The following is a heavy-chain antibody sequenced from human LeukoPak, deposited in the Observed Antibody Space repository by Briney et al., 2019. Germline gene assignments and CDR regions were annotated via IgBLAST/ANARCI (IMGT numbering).Heavy chain of an antibody. V-gene: IGHV4-39*01. CDR3: ARLPSPYAGWYFDL. Sequence: GSLRLSCAASGFTFSSYSMNWVRQAPGKGLEWIGSINYSGSTYYNPSLKSRVTISVDTSKNPFSLKLTSVTAADTAVFYCARLPSPYAGWYFDLWGRGTLVTVSS. CDR1: GFTFSSYSMN. CDR2: INYSGST. D-gene: IGHD2-2*01. J-gene: IGHJ2*01.